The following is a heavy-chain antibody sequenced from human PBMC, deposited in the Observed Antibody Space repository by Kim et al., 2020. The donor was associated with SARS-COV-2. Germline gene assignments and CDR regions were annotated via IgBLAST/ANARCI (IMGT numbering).Heavy chain of an antibody. Sequence: TTSLKRRVTRYADTSKNQFTLKLSSVTAADTAVYYCASHLKLLLYYFDDWGQGTLVTVSS. J-gene: IGHJ4*02. CDR3: ASHLKLLLYYFDD. D-gene: IGHD2-2*01. V-gene: IGHV4-39*01.